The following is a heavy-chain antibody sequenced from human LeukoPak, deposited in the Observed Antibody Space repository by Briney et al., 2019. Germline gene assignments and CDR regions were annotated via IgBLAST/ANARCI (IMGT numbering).Heavy chain of an antibody. CDR2: INHSGST. J-gene: IGHJ4*02. CDR1: GGSFSGYY. Sequence: NPSETLSLTCAVYGGSFSGYYWSWIRQPPGKGLEWIGEINHSGSTNYNPSLKSRVTISVDTSKYQFSLKLSSVTAADTAVYYCARGAPGYYDSSGYQAYWGQGTLVTVSS. CDR3: ARGAPGYYDSSGYQAY. V-gene: IGHV4-34*01. D-gene: IGHD3-22*01.